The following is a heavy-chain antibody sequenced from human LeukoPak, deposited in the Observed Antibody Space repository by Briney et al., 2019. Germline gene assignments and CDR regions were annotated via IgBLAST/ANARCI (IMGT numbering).Heavy chain of an antibody. CDR1: GFTFSNYA. V-gene: IGHV3-23*01. CDR3: AKVTAGHYFDY. J-gene: IGHJ4*02. Sequence: GGALRLSCAASGFTFSNYAMSWVGQAPGKGLEGVSGISGTGGSTYYADSVKGQFTISRDNSNNTLFLQMNSLRGEGRAVNYGAKVTAGHYFDYWGQGTLVPVSS. CDR2: ISGTGGST. D-gene: IGHD6-13*01.